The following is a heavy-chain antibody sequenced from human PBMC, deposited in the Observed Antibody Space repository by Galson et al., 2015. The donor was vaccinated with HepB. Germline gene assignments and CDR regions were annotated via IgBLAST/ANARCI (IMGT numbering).Heavy chain of an antibody. CDR3: AKQTVTPGLYYFDY. D-gene: IGHD4-17*01. CDR2: ISYDGSKI. Sequence: SLRLSCAASGFNFMYYAMTWVRQAPGKGLEWLAIISYDGSKIYYADSVKGRFTISRDNSKNTVYLQMNSLRPEDTAVYYCAKQTVTPGLYYFDYWGQGTLVTVSS. CDR1: GFNFMYYA. V-gene: IGHV3-30*18. J-gene: IGHJ4*02.